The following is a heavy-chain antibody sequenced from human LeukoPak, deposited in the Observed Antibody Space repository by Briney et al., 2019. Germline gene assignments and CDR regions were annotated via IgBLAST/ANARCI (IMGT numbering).Heavy chain of an antibody. CDR3: AKDIRARYYYGMDV. CDR2: INWNSGSI. V-gene: IGHV3-9*01. Sequence: TGGSLRLSCAASGFTFGDYAIHWVRQVPGKGLEWVSGINWNSGSIGYADSVKGRFTISRDNAKNSLYLQMNSLRAEDTALYYCAKDIRARYYYGMDVWGQGTTVTVSS. J-gene: IGHJ6*02. CDR1: GFTFGDYA.